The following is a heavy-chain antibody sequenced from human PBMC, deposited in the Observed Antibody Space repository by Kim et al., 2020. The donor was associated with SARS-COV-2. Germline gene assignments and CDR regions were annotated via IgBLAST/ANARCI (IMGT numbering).Heavy chain of an antibody. CDR2: IKEDGSEK. V-gene: IGHV3-7*01. Sequence: GGSLRLSCTASGFTLSSDWMSWARQAPGKGLEWVATIKEDGSEKYYVDSVKGRFTISRDNARNSVFMQMNSLRAEDTAVYYCAKGGGSLRGQGTLVTVSS. CDR3: AKGGGSL. CDR1: GFTLSSDW. D-gene: IGHD3-16*01. J-gene: IGHJ4*02.